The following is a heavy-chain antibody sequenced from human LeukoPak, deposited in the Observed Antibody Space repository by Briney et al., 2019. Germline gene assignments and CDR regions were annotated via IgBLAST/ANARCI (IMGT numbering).Heavy chain of an antibody. CDR1: GINLSNNP. J-gene: IGHJ3*02. D-gene: IGHD3-10*01. V-gene: IGHV3-23*01. Sequence: GFPRPSWAASGINLSNNPMSLGRQAPGEGVGGGSAISDTRTYYADAVKGRFTISRDNSKNTVFLQMNSLRAEDTAVYYCVKEHVDRAFTRSFEIWGQGTVVTVSS. CDR3: VKEHVDRAFTRSFEI. CDR2: ISDTRT.